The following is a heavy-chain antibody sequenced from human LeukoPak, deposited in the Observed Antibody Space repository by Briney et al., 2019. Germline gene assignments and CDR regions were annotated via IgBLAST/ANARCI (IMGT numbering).Heavy chain of an antibody. J-gene: IGHJ4*02. CDR2: IYSGGST. CDR1: GFSVSSNY. V-gene: IGHV3-53*01. D-gene: IGHD5-12*01. Sequence: GGSLRLSCAASGFSVSSNYMSWVRQAPGKGLEWVSVIYSGGSTYYADSVEGRFTISRDNSKNTLYPQMNSLRAEDTAVYYCARGGATLNDDWGQGTLVTVSS. CDR3: ARGGATLNDD.